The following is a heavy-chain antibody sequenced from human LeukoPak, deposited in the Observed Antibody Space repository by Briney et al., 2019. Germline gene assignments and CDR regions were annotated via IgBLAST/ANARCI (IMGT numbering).Heavy chain of an antibody. CDR2: ISGSGGST. Sequence: GGSLRLSCAASGFTFRSYAMSWVRQAPGKGLEWVSAISGSGGSTYYADSVKGRFTISRDNSKNTLYLQMNSLRAEDTAVYYCAKVGSGRIVVDALYYFDYWGQGTLVTVSS. CDR1: GFTFRSYA. D-gene: IGHD3-22*01. V-gene: IGHV3-23*01. J-gene: IGHJ4*02. CDR3: AKVGSGRIVVDALYYFDY.